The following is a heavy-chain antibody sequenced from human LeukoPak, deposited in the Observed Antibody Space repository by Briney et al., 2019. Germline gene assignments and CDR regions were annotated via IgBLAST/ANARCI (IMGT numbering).Heavy chain of an antibody. V-gene: IGHV1-2*02. Sequence: ASVKVSCKASGYTFTGYYMHWVRQAPGQGLEWMGWINPNSGGTNYAQKFQGRVTMTRDTSISTAYMELSRLRSEDTAVYYCATAPTIAAAAPPDYWGQGTLVTVSS. D-gene: IGHD6-13*01. J-gene: IGHJ4*02. CDR3: ATAPTIAAAAPPDY. CDR1: GYTFTGYY. CDR2: INPNSGGT.